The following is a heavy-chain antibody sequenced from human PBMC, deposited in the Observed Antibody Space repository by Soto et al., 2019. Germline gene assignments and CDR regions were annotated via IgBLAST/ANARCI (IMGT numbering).Heavy chain of an antibody. Sequence: QITLNESGPTLVKPTQTLTLTCTFSGFSLGTSGVGVGWIRQPPGKALEGLALIYWDDDKRYSPSLKSRLTITKDTSKRQVFLTLTNTDPDNTATYYCAHTGGGIVDCYFDLCGRGTPVIVSS. J-gene: IGHJ2*01. CDR3: AHTGGGIVDCYFDL. V-gene: IGHV2-5*02. D-gene: IGHD1-26*01. CDR2: IYWDDDK. CDR1: GFSLGTSGVG.